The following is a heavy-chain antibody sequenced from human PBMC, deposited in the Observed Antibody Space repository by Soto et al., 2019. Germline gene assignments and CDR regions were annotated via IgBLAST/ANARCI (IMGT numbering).Heavy chain of an antibody. CDR2: IIPIFGTA. J-gene: IGHJ6*02. V-gene: IGHV1-69*13. CDR1: GGTFSSYA. Sequence: SVNVSCKASGGTFSSYAISWVRQAPGQGLEWMGGIIPIFGTANYAQKFQGRVTITADESTSTAYMELSSLRSEDTAVYYCAILASSLYYYYVMAFCGQGSTVIVS. D-gene: IGHD3-3*02. CDR3: AILASSLYYYYVMAF.